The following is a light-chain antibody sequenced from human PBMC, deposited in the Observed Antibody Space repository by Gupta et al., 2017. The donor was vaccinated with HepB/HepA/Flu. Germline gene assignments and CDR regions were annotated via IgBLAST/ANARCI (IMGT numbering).Light chain of an antibody. Sequence: EIVLTQSPVTVSLPPGERATLSCRTSQSPGGYLAWYQHRPGQSPRLLIYDVPTRATCIADRIRGDGTGTNFSLVISRLETEDSGTYFCQYRGSFGGGTKVEI. CDR2: DVP. CDR3: QYRGS. J-gene: IGKJ4*01. CDR1: QSPGGY. V-gene: IGKV3D-11*02.